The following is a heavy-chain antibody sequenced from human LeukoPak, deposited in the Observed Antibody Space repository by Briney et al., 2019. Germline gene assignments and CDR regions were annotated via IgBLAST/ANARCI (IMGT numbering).Heavy chain of an antibody. D-gene: IGHD2-15*01. V-gene: IGHV1-8*01. CDR1: GYTFTSYE. Sequence: ASVKVSCKASGYTFTSYEINWVRQATGQGREWLGWMNPNSGNTGSAEKFPGRVTIHRNTSIRTAYMELSSLRSEATAVYYCARGGLHCTGGSCYVPDYWGQGTLVTVSS. CDR3: ARGGLHCTGGSCYVPDY. CDR2: MNPNSGNT. J-gene: IGHJ4*02.